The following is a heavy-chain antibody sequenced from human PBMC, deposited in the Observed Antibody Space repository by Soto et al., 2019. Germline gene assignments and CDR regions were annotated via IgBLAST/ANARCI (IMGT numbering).Heavy chain of an antibody. J-gene: IGHJ6*02. D-gene: IGHD6-13*01. Sequence: LSCAISGDSVSSNSAAWNWIRQSPSRGLEWLGRTYYRSKWYNDYAVSVKSRITINPDTSKNQFSLQLNSVTPEDTAVYYCARDALGGYSSSWDNYYYYYGMDVLGQGTTVTVSS. CDR3: ARDALGGYSSSWDNYYYYYGMDV. V-gene: IGHV6-1*01. CDR2: TYYRSKWYN. CDR1: GDSVSSNSAA.